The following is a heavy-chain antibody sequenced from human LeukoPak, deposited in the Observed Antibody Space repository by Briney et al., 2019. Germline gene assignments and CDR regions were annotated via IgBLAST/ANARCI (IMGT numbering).Heavy chain of an antibody. J-gene: IGHJ5*02. D-gene: IGHD3-22*01. V-gene: IGHV1-2*02. CDR1: GYTFTGYY. CDR2: INPNIGGT. CDR3: ARDSSGYYDSSGYYFPNWFDP. Sequence: ASVKVSCKASGYTFTGYYMHWVRQAPGQGLEGMGWINPNIGGTNYAQKFQGRVTMTRDTSISTAYMELSRLRSDDTAVYYCARDSSGYYDSSGYYFPNWFDPWGQGTLVTVSS.